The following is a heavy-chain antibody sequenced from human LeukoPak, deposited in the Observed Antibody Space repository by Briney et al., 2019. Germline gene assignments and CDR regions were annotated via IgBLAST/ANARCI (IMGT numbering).Heavy chain of an antibody. J-gene: IGHJ4*02. CDR1: GFTFDDYG. D-gene: IGHD4-23*01. Sequence: AGGSLRLSCAASGFTFDDYGMSWVRQPPGKGREWVGRIKSKTDGGATDYAAPVKGRFSVSRDDSENIFYLQMNSLKTEDTGVYYCTTAPYDGKDYWGQGTLVTVSS. CDR3: TTAPYDGKDY. CDR2: IKSKTDGGAT. V-gene: IGHV3-15*01.